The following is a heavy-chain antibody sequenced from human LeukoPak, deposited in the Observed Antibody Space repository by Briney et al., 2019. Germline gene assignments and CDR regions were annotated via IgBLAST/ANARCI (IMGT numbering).Heavy chain of an antibody. CDR3: AAHHGELGYFDY. J-gene: IGHJ4*02. CDR2: IWYDGSNK. V-gene: IGHV3-33*01. D-gene: IGHD1-26*01. Sequence: GGSLRLSCAASGFTFSSYGMHWVRQAPGKGLGWVAVIWYDGSNKYYADSVKGRFTISRDNSKNTLYLQMNSLRAEDTAVYYCAAHHGELGYFDYWGQGTLVTVSS. CDR1: GFTFSSYG.